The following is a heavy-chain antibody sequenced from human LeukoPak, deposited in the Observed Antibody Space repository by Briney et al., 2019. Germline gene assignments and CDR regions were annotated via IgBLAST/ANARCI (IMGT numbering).Heavy chain of an antibody. CDR1: GVSISGYF. Sequence: SETLSLTCTGSGVSISGYFWSWIRQPPGKGLKWIGYTSYSGSTNYNPSLKSRITISVDTSKNQFSLKLSSVTAADTAVYYCARGGSHEPHDYWGQGTLVTVSS. CDR2: TSYSGST. J-gene: IGHJ4*02. V-gene: IGHV4-59*08. CDR3: ARGGSHEPHDY. D-gene: IGHD1-14*01.